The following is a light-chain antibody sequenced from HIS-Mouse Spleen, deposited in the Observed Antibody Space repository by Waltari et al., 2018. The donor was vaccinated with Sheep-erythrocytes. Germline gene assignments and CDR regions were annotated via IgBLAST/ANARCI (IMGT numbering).Light chain of an antibody. CDR3: QVWDSSSDHPYV. V-gene: IGLV3-21*02. J-gene: IGLJ1*01. CDR2: GDS. CDR1: NIGSKS. Sequence: SYVLTQPPSVSVAPGQTARITCGGNNIGSKSVHWYQQKPGQAPVLVVYGDSDRPSGIPERFSGSNSGHTATRTSSRVEAGDEADYYCQVWDSSSDHPYVFGTGTKVTVL.